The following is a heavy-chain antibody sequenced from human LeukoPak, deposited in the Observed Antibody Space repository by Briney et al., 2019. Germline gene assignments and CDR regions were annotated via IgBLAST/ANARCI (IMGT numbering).Heavy chain of an antibody. CDR2: INWNGGST. CDR3: ARGDPYYDSSGDAFDI. CDR1: GFTFDDYG. Sequence: RTGGSLRLSCAASGFTFDDYGMSWVRQAPGKGLEWVSGINWNGGSTGYADSVKGRLTISRDNAKNSLYLQMNSLRAEDTALYHCARGDPYYDSSGDAFDIWGQGTMVTVSS. D-gene: IGHD3-22*01. J-gene: IGHJ3*02. V-gene: IGHV3-20*01.